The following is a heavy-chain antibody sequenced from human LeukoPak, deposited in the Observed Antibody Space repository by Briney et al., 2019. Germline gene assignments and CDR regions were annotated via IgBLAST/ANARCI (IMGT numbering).Heavy chain of an antibody. Sequence: ASVKVSCKASGYTFTNYGISWVRQAPGQGLEWMGWISAYNGNTNYAQKLQGRVTMTTDTSTSTAYMELRSLRSDDTAVYYCAREGTMVRGVMDFAGMDVWGQGTTVTVSS. V-gene: IGHV1-18*01. CDR2: ISAYNGNT. CDR1: GYTFTNYG. D-gene: IGHD3-10*01. CDR3: AREGTMVRGVMDFAGMDV. J-gene: IGHJ6*02.